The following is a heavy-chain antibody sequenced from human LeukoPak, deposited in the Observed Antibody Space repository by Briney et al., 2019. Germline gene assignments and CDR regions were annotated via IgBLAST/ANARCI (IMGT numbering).Heavy chain of an antibody. J-gene: IGHJ4*02. CDR1: GFTFSSYW. V-gene: IGHV3-74*01. Sequence: GGSLRLSCAASGFTFSSYWMHWVRQAPGKGLVWVSRIQSDGSTTSYADSVKGRFTISRDNAKNTLYLQMNSLRDEDTAVYYCGRDPGNGGNIDYWGQGTLVTVSS. CDR3: GRDPGNGGNIDY. D-gene: IGHD4-23*01. CDR2: IQSDGSTT.